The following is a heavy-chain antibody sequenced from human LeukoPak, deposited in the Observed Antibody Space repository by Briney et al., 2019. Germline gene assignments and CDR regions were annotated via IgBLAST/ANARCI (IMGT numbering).Heavy chain of an antibody. CDR3: ARRGSYYGLYGY. D-gene: IGHD1-26*01. J-gene: IGHJ4*02. V-gene: IGHV4-39*07. CDR2: IYYSGST. CDR1: GGSISSSNYY. Sequence: PSETLSLTCTVSGGSISSSNYYWGWIRQPPGKGLEWIGNIYYSGSTNYNPSLKSRVTISVDTSKNQFSLKLSSVTAADTAVYYCARRGSYYGLYGYWGQGTLVTVSS.